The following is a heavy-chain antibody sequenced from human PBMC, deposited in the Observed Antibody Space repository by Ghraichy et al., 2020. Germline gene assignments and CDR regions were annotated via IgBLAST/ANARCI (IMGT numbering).Heavy chain of an antibody. CDR1: GFAFSVTW. J-gene: IGHJ4*02. D-gene: IGHD2-2*01. CDR3: ATGVSPAGHDGF. Sequence: GGSLRLSCAAPGFAFSVTWLMWVRQSPGKGLEWVGQIRSKNDGGTTDYAAPVEGRFTISRDDSKTTVYLQMNTLQIEDTAVYYCATGVSPAGHDGFWGQGTLVTVSS. CDR2: IRSKNDGGTT. V-gene: IGHV3-15*01.